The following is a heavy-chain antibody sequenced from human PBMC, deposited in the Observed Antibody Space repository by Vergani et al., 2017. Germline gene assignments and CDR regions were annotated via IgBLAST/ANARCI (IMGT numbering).Heavy chain of an antibody. CDR2: IFYSGST. CDR1: GGPFSSEGYY. Sequence: QVHLQESGPGLVQPSQTLSLPCTVSGGPFSSEGYYWSWIRPHPGKGLEWIGYIFYSGSTYYNPALQSRVTISIDMFKNQFSLKLSSVTVADTAVYYCAGGYDHSGFGAFDIWGQGTMVTVSS. V-gene: IGHV4-31*03. D-gene: IGHD3-22*01. CDR3: AGGYDHSGFGAFDI. J-gene: IGHJ3*02.